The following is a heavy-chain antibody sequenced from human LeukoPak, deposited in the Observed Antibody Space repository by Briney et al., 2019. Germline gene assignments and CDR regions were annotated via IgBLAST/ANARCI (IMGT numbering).Heavy chain of an antibody. V-gene: IGHV3-48*03. D-gene: IGHD2-15*01. J-gene: IGHJ4*02. CDR2: ISSSGSTI. CDR3: ARGQAASFDY. CDR1: GFTFSSYE. Sequence: GGSLRLSCAASGFTFSSYEMNWVRQAPGEGLEWVSYISSSGSTIYYADSVKGRFTISRDNAKISLYLQMNSLRAEDTAVYYCARGQAASFDYWAREPWSASPQ.